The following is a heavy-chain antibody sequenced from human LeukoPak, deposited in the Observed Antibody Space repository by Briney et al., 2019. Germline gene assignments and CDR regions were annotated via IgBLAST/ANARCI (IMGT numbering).Heavy chain of an antibody. V-gene: IGHV1-69*04. Sequence: SVKVSCKASGGTFSSYAISWVRQAPGQGLEWMGRIIPIFGIANYAQKFQGRVTITADKSTSTAYMELSSLRSEDTAVYYCAGDCGGDCYSGDYWGQGTLVTVSS. J-gene: IGHJ4*02. CDR3: AGDCGGDCYSGDY. CDR2: IIPIFGIA. CDR1: GGTFSSYA. D-gene: IGHD2-21*02.